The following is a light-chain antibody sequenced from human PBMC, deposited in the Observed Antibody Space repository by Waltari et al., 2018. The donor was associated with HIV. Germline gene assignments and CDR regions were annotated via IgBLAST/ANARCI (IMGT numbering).Light chain of an antibody. V-gene: IGKV3-11*01. CDR2: DAS. J-gene: IGKJ4*01. CDR3: QQRTKWPT. CDR1: QSVFTY. Sequence: EIVLTQSPATLSLSPGERATLSCRASQSVFTYLAWYQQTPGQAPRLLIYDASNRATGIPARFSASGSGTDFTLTINSLEPEDFAVYFCQQRTKWPTFGGGTKVEIK.